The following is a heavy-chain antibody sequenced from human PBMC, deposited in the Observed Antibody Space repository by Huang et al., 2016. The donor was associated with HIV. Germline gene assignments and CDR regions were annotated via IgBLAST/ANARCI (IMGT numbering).Heavy chain of an antibody. V-gene: IGHV4-30-2*01. D-gene: IGHD6-19*01. J-gene: IGHJ3*02. CDR3: ARDLYSSGWHAFDT. CDR2: IYHGGTA. CDR1: GGSIISGGYS. Sequence: QLQLQESGSRLVRPSETLSLTCALSGGSIISGGYSWSWIRQPPGKGLDWIGYIYHGGTAMYNPSLKSRVTMSVDTSKDRFSLKLTSVTAADTAVYYCARDLYSSGWHAFDTWGQGTMVTVSS.